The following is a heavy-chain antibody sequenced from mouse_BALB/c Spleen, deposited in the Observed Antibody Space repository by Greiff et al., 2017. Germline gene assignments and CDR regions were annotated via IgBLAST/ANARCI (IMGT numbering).Heavy chain of an antibody. CDR2: IWAGGST. CDR3: ATIYYDYDWAMDY. V-gene: IGHV2-9*02. CDR1: GFSLTSYG. D-gene: IGHD2-4*01. J-gene: IGHJ4*01. Sequence: VKLMESGPGLVAPSQSLSITCTVSGFSLTSYGVHWVRQPPGKGLEWLGVIWAGGSTNYNSALMSRLSISKDNSKSQVFLKMNSLQTDDTAMYYCATIYYDYDWAMDYWGQGTSVTVSS.